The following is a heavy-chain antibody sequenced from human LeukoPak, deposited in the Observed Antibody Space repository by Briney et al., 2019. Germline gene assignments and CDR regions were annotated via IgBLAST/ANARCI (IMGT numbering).Heavy chain of an antibody. D-gene: IGHD1-1*01. J-gene: IGHJ4*02. CDR2: INHSVST. V-gene: IGHV4-39*01. Sequence: INHSVSTYYNPSLKSGVTISVDTSKNQFSLKLSSVTAADTAVYYCARQARVQLERLALNYWGQGTLVTVSS. CDR3: ARQARVQLERLALNY.